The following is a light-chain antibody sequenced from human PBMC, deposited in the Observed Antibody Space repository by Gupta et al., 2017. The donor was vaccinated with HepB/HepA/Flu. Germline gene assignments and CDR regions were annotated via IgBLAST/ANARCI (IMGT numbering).Light chain of an antibody. V-gene: IGKV4-1*01. CDR3: QHDDSSPHT. J-gene: IGKJ4*01. CDR1: QSVLYNNRNY. Sequence: DIVMTQSPDSLAVSLGEWATINCKSSQSVLYNNRNYLPWYQQKSVQPPKLLIYWASTRESGVPDRFSGSGSGTDFTLTISSLQAEDVAVYYCQHDDSSPHTFGGGTKVEIK. CDR2: WAS.